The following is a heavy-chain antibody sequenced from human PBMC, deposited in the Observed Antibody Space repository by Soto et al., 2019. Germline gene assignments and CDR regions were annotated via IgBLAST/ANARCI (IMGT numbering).Heavy chain of an antibody. D-gene: IGHD3-10*01. CDR1: GFTFSSYG. V-gene: IGHV3-33*01. J-gene: IGHJ6*02. CDR2: IWYDGSNK. CDR3: ARSGDGAVNYYYYGMDV. Sequence: GSLRLSCAASGFTFSSYGMHWVRQAPGKVLEWVAVIWYDGSNKYYADSVKGRFTISRDNSKNTLYLQMNSLRAEDTAVYYCARSGDGAVNYYYYGMDVWGPGXTVTVSS.